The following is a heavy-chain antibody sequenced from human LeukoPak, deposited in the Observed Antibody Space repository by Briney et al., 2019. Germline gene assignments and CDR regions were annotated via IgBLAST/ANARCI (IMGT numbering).Heavy chain of an antibody. D-gene: IGHD1-26*01. V-gene: IGHV3-53*01. CDR2: IYSGDTT. J-gene: IGHJ4*02. Sequence: PGGSLRLSCAASGFTFSSYAMSWVRQAPGMGLEWVSVIYSGDTTYYADSVKGRFTISTDNSENMLYLEMSTLRAEDTAVYYCAREWGGSYFRYWGQGTLVTVSS. CDR1: GFTFSSYA. CDR3: AREWGGSYFRY.